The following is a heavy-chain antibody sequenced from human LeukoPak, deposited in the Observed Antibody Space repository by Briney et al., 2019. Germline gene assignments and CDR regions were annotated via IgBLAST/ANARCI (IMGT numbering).Heavy chain of an antibody. CDR1: GFTFSSYA. CDR3: AKDRDWDYYDSSGYFWEEQYYFDY. V-gene: IGHV3-23*01. CDR2: ISGSGGST. D-gene: IGHD3-22*01. J-gene: IGHJ4*02. Sequence: GGSLRPSCAASGFTFSSYAMSWVRQAPGKGLEWVSAISGSGGSTYYADSVKGRFTISRDNSKNTLYLQMNSLRAEDTAVYYCAKDRDWDYYDSSGYFWEEQYYFDYWGQGTLVTVSS.